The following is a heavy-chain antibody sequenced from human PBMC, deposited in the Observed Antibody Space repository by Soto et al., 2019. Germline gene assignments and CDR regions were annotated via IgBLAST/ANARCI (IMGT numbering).Heavy chain of an antibody. CDR1: GGSISSYY. CDR2: IYYSGST. Sequence: SETLSLTCTVSGGSISSYYWSWIRQTPGKGLEWIGYIYYSGSTNYNPSLKSRVTISVDTSKNQFSLKLSSVTAADTAVYYCARGASSGWYLGMYYYYGMDVWGQGTTVTVSS. D-gene: IGHD6-19*01. CDR3: ARGASSGWYLGMYYYYGMDV. J-gene: IGHJ6*02. V-gene: IGHV4-59*01.